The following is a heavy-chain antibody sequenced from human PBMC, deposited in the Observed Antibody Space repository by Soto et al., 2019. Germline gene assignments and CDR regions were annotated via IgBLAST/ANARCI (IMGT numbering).Heavy chain of an antibody. Sequence: XETLSLTCAVAGASISGRCYYGWIQQPPTTRLEWIATIYHSGYTYYNPSLKSRVTLSVDTSKDQVSLKLTSVTAADTAVYYCARGYSDITGYHFEYFHRGGQGTLGTGSS. CDR1: GASISGRCY. V-gene: IGHV4-38-2*01. CDR2: IYHSGYT. CDR3: ARGYSDITGYHFEYFHR. D-gene: IGHD3-22*01. J-gene: IGHJ1*01.